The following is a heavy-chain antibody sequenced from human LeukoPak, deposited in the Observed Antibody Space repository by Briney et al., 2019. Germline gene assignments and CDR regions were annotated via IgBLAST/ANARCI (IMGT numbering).Heavy chain of an antibody. J-gene: IGHJ4*02. D-gene: IGHD3-10*01. CDR1: GYTFTGYY. V-gene: IGHV1-2*02. CDR2: INPNSGGT. Sequence: GASVKVSCKASGYTFTGYYMHWVRQAPGQGLEWMGWINPNSGGTNYAQKFQGRVTMTRDTSISTAYMELSGLRSDDTAVYYCASSPEGEFPSFDYWGQGTLVTVSS. CDR3: ASSPEGEFPSFDY.